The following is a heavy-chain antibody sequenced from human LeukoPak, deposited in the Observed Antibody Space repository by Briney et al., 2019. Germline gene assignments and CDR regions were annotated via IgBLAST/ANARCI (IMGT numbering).Heavy chain of an antibody. J-gene: IGHJ4*02. CDR2: ISSSDSTI. Sequence: GGSLRLSCAASGFTFSDYYLSWIRQAPGKGLEWVSYISSSDSTIYYADSVKGRFTISRDNAKNSLYVQMNSLRAEDTAVYYCARELGATYGLDYWGQGTLVTVSS. CDR1: GFTFSDYY. V-gene: IGHV3-11*04. CDR3: ARELGATYGLDY. D-gene: IGHD1-26*01.